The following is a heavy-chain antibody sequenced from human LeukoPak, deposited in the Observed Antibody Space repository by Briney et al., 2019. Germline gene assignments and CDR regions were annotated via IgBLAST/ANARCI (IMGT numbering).Heavy chain of an antibody. V-gene: IGHV3-23*01. CDR3: ARAPLGIAAPMWYFDL. D-gene: IGHD6-13*01. J-gene: IGHJ2*01. Sequence: PGGSLRLSCAASGFTFSSYAMSWVRQAPGKGLEWVSAISGSGGSTYYADSVKGRFTISRDNSKNTLYLQMNSLRAEDTAVYYCARAPLGIAAPMWYFDLWGRGTLVTVSS. CDR2: ISGSGGST. CDR1: GFTFSSYA.